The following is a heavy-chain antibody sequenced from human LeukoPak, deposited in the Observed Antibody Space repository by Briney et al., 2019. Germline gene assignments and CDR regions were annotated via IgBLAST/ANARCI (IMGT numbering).Heavy chain of an antibody. V-gene: IGHV3-7*01. J-gene: IGHJ3*01. CDR2: INHNGNVN. Sequence: GGSLRLSCAASGFTFSSYWMNWARQAPGKGLEWVASINHNGNVNYYVDSVKGRFTTSRDNTKNTVYLQMSSLRAEDTAVYYCSPGFTFDVWGQGTMVTVSS. CDR1: GFTFSSYW. D-gene: IGHD2-15*01. CDR3: SPGFTFDV.